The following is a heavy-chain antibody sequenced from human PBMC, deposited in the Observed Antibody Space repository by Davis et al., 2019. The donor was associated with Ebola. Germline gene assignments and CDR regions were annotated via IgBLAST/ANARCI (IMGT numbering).Heavy chain of an antibody. J-gene: IGHJ6*02. Sequence: ASVKVSCKASGYTFTGYYMHWVRQAPGQGLEWMGWINPNSGGTNYAQKFQGWVTMTRDTSISTAYMELSRLRSDDTAVYYCARASLRHYYYGMDVWGQGTTVTVSS. CDR2: INPNSGGT. V-gene: IGHV1-2*04. D-gene: IGHD4-17*01. CDR3: ARASLRHYYYGMDV. CDR1: GYTFTGYY.